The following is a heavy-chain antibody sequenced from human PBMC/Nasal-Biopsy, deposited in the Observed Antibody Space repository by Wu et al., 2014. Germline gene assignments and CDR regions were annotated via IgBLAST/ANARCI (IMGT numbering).Heavy chain of an antibody. CDR3: ARNALWPAGVFDN. Sequence: TLSLTCAVYGGSFSGYYWSWIRQPPGKGLEWIGEINHSGSTNYNPSLKSRVTISVDTSKNQFSLKLSSVTAADTAVYYCARNALWPAGVFDNWGQGTLVTVSS. V-gene: IGHV4-34*01. J-gene: IGHJ4*02. CDR1: GGSFSGYY. CDR2: INHSGST. D-gene: IGHD1-1*01.